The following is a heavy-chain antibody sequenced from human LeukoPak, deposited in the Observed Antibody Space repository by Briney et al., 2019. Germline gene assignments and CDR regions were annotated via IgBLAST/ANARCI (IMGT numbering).Heavy chain of an antibody. D-gene: IGHD1-1*01. CDR1: GYTFTSYA. V-gene: IGHV1-3*01. Sequence: ASVKVSCKASGYTFTSYAMHWVRRAPGQRLEWMGWINAGNGDTKYSQKFQGRVTIARDTSASTAYMELSSLRSEDAAVYYCARDRGGTGDFDYWGQGTLVTVSS. CDR3: ARDRGGTGDFDY. CDR2: INAGNGDT. J-gene: IGHJ4*02.